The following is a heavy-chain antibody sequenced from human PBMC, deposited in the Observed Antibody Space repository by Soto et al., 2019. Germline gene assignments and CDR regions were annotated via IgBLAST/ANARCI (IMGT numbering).Heavy chain of an antibody. J-gene: IGHJ4*02. CDR2: IHHSRNS. CDR1: GDSISSDKW. V-gene: IGHV4-4*02. CDR3: ARVESQRQRAY. Sequence: QVQLQESGPGLVKPSGTLSLTCAVSGDSISSDKWWSWVRQPPGKGLEWIGEIHHSRNSNYNPSLKTRLIISVDKSKNPFFLKFSSVRGADTAVDYCARVESQRQRAYWGQGTLLTVSS. D-gene: IGHD6-25*01.